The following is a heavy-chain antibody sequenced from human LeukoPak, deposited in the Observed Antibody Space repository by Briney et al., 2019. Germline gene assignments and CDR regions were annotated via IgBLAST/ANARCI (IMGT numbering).Heavy chain of an antibody. V-gene: IGHV4-59*01. CDR3: ARAGVAHPYYYYYYMDV. J-gene: IGHJ6*03. Sequence: SETLSLTCTVSGGSISSYYWSWIRQPPGKGLEWIRYIYYSGSTNYNPSLKSRVTISVDTSKNQFSMKLSSVTAADTAVYYCARAGVAHPYYYYYYMDVWGKGNTVTVSS. D-gene: IGHD3-3*01. CDR1: GGSISSYY. CDR2: IYYSGST.